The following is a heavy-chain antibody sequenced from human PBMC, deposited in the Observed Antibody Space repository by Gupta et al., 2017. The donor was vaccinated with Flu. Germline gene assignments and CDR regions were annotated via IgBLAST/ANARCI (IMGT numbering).Heavy chain of an antibody. V-gene: IGHV3-48*03. D-gene: IGHD6-25*01. J-gene: IGHJ4*02. CDR2: ISSSGSTI. CDR1: GFTFSSYE. CDR3: ARVGVSRLGYSSDDDY. Sequence: EVQLVESGGGLVQPGGSLRLPCPASGFTFSSYEMNWVRQAPGKGLEWVSYISSSGSTIYYADSGKGRFTIARDNAKNSLYLQMNSLRAEDTAVYYCARVGVSRLGYSSDDDYWGQGTLVTVSS.